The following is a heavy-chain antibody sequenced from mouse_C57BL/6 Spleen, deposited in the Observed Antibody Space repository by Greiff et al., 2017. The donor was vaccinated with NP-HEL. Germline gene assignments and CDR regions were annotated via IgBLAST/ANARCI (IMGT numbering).Heavy chain of an antibody. V-gene: IGHV1-82*01. Sequence: VQLQQSGPELVKPGASVKISCKASGYAFSSSWMNWVKQRPGQGLEWIGRIYPGDGETNYNGKFKGKATLTADKSSSTAYMQLSSLTSEDSAVYCCARSRGDYAVDYWGQGTSVTVSS. CDR1: GYAFSSSW. J-gene: IGHJ4*01. CDR3: ARSRGDYAVDY. CDR2: IYPGDGET.